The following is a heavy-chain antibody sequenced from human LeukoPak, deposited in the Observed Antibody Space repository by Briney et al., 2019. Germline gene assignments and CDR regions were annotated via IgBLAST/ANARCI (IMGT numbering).Heavy chain of an antibody. V-gene: IGHV3-23*01. CDR1: GFTFSSYA. D-gene: IGHD3-10*01. CDR2: ISGSGGST. Sequence: GGSLRLSCAASGFTFSSYAMSWVRQAPGKGLEWVSAISGSGGSTYYADPVKGRFTISRDNSKNTLYLQMNSLRAEDTAVYYCAKDQVTMVRGVSYYYYYGMDVWGQGTTVTVSS. J-gene: IGHJ6*02. CDR3: AKDQVTMVRGVSYYYYYGMDV.